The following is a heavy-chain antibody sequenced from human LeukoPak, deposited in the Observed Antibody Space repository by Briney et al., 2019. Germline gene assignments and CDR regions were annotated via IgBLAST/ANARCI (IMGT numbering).Heavy chain of an antibody. CDR1: GFSFRSFA. CDR2: ISYDGSNK. Sequence: GRSLRLSCAASGFSFRSFAMHWVRRAPGKGLEWVAIISYDGSNKYYADSVKGRLTISRDNSKNTLYLEMNSLRAEDTAVYYCARESYGNYFFDYWGQGTLVTVSS. J-gene: IGHJ4*02. D-gene: IGHD3-16*01. V-gene: IGHV3-30-3*01. CDR3: ARESYGNYFFDY.